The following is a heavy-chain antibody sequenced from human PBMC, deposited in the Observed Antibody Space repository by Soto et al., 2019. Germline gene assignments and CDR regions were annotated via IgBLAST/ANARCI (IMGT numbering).Heavy chain of an antibody. D-gene: IGHD4-17*01. CDR1: GFKFSDYS. J-gene: IGHJ4*02. CDR2: ISTVPDIT. V-gene: IGHV3-48*02. Sequence: EVQLVESGGGFTQAGGSLRLSCAASGFKFSDYSFNWVRQGPGRGLEWIAFISTVPDITYYADSVKGRFAISRDNAENSLFLQMNRLRDEETAVYYCAKDGWVTTRSVVFWGQGTVVAV. CDR3: AKDGWVTTRSVVF.